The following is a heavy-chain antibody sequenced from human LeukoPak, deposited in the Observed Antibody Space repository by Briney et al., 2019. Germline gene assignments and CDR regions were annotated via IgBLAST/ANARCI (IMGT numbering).Heavy chain of an antibody. CDR1: GGSISRNY. Sequence: SETLSLTCTVSGGSISRNYWSWIRQAPGKGLEWIGYIYYSGNTNYNPSLKSRVTISIDSSKKQFSLKLSSVTAADTAVYYCARYLYASESSPVGIWGQGTIITVSS. CDR3: ARYLYASESSPVGI. J-gene: IGHJ3*02. D-gene: IGHD3-10*01. V-gene: IGHV4-59*08. CDR2: IYYSGNT.